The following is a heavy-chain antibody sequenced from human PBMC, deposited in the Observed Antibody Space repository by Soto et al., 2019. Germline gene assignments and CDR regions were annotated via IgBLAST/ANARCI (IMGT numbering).Heavy chain of an antibody. D-gene: IGHD6-6*01. J-gene: IGHJ6*04. CDR3: ARQTSSKADLDV. Sequence: SETLSLTCTVSGGVISNYYWGWIRQPPGKGLEWIGYISWSGSTNYNPSLKSRVTISADTSKNQFSLKVSSVTAADTAVYYCARQTSSKADLDVWGKGTTVTVSS. CDR1: GGVISNYY. CDR2: ISWSGST. V-gene: IGHV4-59*08.